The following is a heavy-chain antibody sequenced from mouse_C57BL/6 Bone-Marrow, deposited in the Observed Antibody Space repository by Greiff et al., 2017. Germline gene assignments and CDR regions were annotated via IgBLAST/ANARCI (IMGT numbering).Heavy chain of an antibody. J-gene: IGHJ4*01. CDR3: APTGTRVDYAMDY. CDR1: GYSFTDYN. V-gene: IGHV1-39*01. CDR2: INPNYGTT. D-gene: IGHD4-1*02. Sequence: VQLKQSGPELVKPGASVKISCKASGYSFTDYNMNWVKQSNGKSLEWIGVINPNYGTTSYNQKFKGKATLTVDQSSSTAYMQLNSLTSEDSAVYYCAPTGTRVDYAMDYWGQGTSVTVSS.